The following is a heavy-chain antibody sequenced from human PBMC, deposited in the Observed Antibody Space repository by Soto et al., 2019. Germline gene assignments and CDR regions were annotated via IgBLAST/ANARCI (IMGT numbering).Heavy chain of an antibody. V-gene: IGHV4-30-2*01. CDR1: GASITGGDYS. D-gene: IGHD1-26*01. Sequence: PSETLSLTCTVSGASITGGDYSWSWIRQPPGKGLEWLAYIYRTGNTHYSPSLKSRLSISQDRSKNQFSLELTSVTAAAAAVYYRARGYYQYSMDDWGQGTLVTVSS. J-gene: IGHJ4*03. CDR3: ARGYYQYSMDD. CDR2: IYRTGNT.